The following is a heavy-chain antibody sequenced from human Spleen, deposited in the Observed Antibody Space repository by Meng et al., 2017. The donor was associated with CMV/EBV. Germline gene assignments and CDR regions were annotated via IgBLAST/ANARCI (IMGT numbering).Heavy chain of an antibody. CDR2: INTNTGNP. CDR1: GYNFTDYA. J-gene: IGHJ4*02. V-gene: IGHV7-4-1*02. D-gene: IGHD2-2*01. CDR3: ARDSSTRTDY. Sequence: VSCKASGYNFTDYAINWVRQAPGQGLEWMGWINTNTGNPFYAQGFTGRFVFSLDTSASTAYLEISSLKSEDTAVYYCARDSSTRTDYWGQGTLVTVSS.